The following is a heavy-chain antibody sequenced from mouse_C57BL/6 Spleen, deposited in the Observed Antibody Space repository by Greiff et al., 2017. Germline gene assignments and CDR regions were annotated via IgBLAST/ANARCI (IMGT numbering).Heavy chain of an antibody. D-gene: IGHD4-1*01. CDR2: IDPADSYT. CDR1: GYTFTSYW. V-gene: IGHV1-59*01. CDR3: ARSWANGDCANDY. Sequence: VQLQQPGAELVRPGASVKLSCKASGYTFTSYWMNWVKQRPGQGLEWIGVIDPADSYTNYNQKFKGKATLTVDTSSSTAYMQLSSLTSEDSSVYYCARSWANGDCANDYWGQGTTLTVSS. J-gene: IGHJ2*01.